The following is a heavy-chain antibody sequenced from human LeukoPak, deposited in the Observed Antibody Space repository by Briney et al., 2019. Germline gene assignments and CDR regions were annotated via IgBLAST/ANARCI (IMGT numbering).Heavy chain of an antibody. CDR2: INQDGSEK. J-gene: IGHJ4*02. Sequence: HPGESLKISCAASGFTFSSYWMNWVRQAPGKGLEWVANINQDGSEKSYVDSVKGRFTISRDNAKNSLYLQMNSLRAEDTAFYYCARGEGVTNDYWGQGTLVTVSS. CDR3: ARGEGVTNDY. CDR1: GFTFSSYW. V-gene: IGHV3-7*01. D-gene: IGHD2-21*02.